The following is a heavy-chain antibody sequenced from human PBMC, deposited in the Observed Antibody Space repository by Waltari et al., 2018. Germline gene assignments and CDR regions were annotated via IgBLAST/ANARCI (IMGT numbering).Heavy chain of an antibody. Sequence: QVQLVQSGAEVKKPGASVKVSCKASGYTFTGYSMHWVRQAPGQGLEWMGWINPNSGGTNYAQKFQGWVTMTRDTSISTAYMELSRLRSDDTAVYYCARVGYYDSSGYYYDYWGQGTLVTVSS. J-gene: IGHJ4*02. CDR3: ARVGYYDSSGYYYDY. D-gene: IGHD3-22*01. CDR2: INPNSGGT. CDR1: GYTFTGYS. V-gene: IGHV1-2*04.